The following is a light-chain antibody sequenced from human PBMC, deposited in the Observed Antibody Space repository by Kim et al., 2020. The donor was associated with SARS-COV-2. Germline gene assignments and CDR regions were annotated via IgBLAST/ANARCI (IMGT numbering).Light chain of an antibody. Sequence: ALVGDRVTITCRASQRITTWLAWYQQKPGKAPRPLIYDASKLESGVPSRFSGSGCGTEFTLTITSLQPDDFATYYCQQYHSSSPTFGQGTKVDIK. V-gene: IGKV1-5*01. CDR2: DAS. CDR1: QRITTW. CDR3: QQYHSSSPT. J-gene: IGKJ1*01.